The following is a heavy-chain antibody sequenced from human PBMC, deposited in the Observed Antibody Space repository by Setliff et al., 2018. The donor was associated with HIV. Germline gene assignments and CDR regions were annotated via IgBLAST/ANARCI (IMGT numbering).Heavy chain of an antibody. J-gene: IGHJ4*02. CDR3: ARDLSGWNYFDL. V-gene: IGHV3-7*05. D-gene: IGHD6-19*01. Sequence: GGSLRLSCAASGFTSSTYWMSWVRQAPGKGLEWVANINEDGSQKYYADSVKGRFTVSRDNAKSSLFLQMNSLRAEDTAVYYCARDLSGWNYFDLWGQGTLVTVSS. CDR2: INEDGSQK. CDR1: GFTSSTYW.